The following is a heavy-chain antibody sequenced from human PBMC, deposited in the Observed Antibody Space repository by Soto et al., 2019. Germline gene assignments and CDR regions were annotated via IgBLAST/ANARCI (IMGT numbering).Heavy chain of an antibody. CDR3: ASLICEVVVQAAMDY. CDR2: ISSSSSYI. CDR1: GFTFSSYS. Sequence: EVQLVESGGGLVKPGGSLRLSCAASGFTFSSYSMNWVRQAPGRGLEWVSSISSSSSYIYYADSVKCRFTISRDNAKNSQYRQRNSLTADATAVYYRASLICEVVVQAAMDYWGQGTLVTVSS. J-gene: IGHJ4*02. V-gene: IGHV3-21*03. D-gene: IGHD2-2*01.